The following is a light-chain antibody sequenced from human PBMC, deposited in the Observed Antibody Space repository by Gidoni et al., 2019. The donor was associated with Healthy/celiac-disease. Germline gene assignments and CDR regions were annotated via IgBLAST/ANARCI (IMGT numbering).Light chain of an antibody. CDR2: YAA. CDR3: LQDYNYLRT. Sequence: IQMTQSPSSLSASVGDRVTITSRASKGIRNYLGWYQQKPGKAPKLLIYYAASLQSGGPSRFSGSGSCTEFTLTISSLQPEDFATYYCLQDYNYLRTFGQGTKVEIK. CDR1: KGIRNY. V-gene: IGKV1-6*01. J-gene: IGKJ1*01.